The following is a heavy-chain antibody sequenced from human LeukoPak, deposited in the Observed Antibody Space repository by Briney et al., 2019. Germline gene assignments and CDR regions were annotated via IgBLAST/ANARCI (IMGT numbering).Heavy chain of an antibody. J-gene: IGHJ6*03. D-gene: IGHD3-10*01. CDR2: ISGSSSTI. CDR1: GFSFSTYT. V-gene: IGHV3-48*01. CDR3: AREGYFGSGLYYYYYMDV. Sequence: GGSLRLSCAASGFSFSTYTMNWVRQAPGKGLEWVSYISGSSSTIYYADSVKGRFTISRDNAKNSLYLQMNSLRAEDTAVYYCAREGYFGSGLYYYYYMDVWGKGTTVTISS.